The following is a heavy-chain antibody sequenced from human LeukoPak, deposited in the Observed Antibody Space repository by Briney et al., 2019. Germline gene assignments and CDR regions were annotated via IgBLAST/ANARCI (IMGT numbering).Heavy chain of an antibody. D-gene: IGHD2-21*02. CDR1: GLTGSHNY. Sequence: GGSLRLSCAASGLTGSHNYVSWVRQAPEKGLEWVSAIHTSGDTCYADSVKGRFTISRDTSKNTLYLQINSLRVEDTAVYYCIVFSDSNHWGQGTLVTVSS. CDR2: IHTSGDT. J-gene: IGHJ5*02. CDR3: IVFSDSNH. V-gene: IGHV3-53*01.